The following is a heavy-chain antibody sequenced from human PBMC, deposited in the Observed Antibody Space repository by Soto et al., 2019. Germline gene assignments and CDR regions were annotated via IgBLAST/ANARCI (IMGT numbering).Heavy chain of an antibody. CDR3: ARGGSLYWYFDL. Sequence: QVQLVQSGAEVKKPGASVKVSCKASGYTFTSYAMHWVRQAPGQRLEWMGWINAGNCNTKYSQKFQGRVPITRDTSASTAYMALSSLRSEDTAVYYCARGGSLYWYFDLWGRGTLVTVSS. V-gene: IGHV1-3*01. CDR2: INAGNCNT. D-gene: IGHD1-26*01. J-gene: IGHJ2*01. CDR1: GYTFTSYA.